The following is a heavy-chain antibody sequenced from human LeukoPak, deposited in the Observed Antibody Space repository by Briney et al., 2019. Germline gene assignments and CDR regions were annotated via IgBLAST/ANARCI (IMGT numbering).Heavy chain of an antibody. Sequence: NTSETLSLTCAASGGSISSYYWSWIRQPPGKGLEWVGIFYYSGSTNYNPSLKSRVTISVDTSKNQFSLKLSSVTAADTAVYYCARHRDRSVVTDYGAQETLVAVSS. D-gene: IGHD4-23*01. CDR3: ARHRDRSVVTDY. J-gene: IGHJ4*02. CDR1: GGSISSYY. CDR2: FYYSGST. V-gene: IGHV4-59*08.